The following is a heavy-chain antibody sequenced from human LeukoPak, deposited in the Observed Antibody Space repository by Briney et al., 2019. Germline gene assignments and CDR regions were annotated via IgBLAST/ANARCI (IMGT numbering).Heavy chain of an antibody. CDR2: IYYSGST. J-gene: IGHJ4*02. Sequence: PSETLSLTYAVSGGSISGYYWSWIRQPPGKGLEWIGYIYYSGSTNYNPSLKSRLAISVDTSKNQFSLNLNSVTAADTAVYYCARLRGNYFPDYWGQGTLVTVSS. CDR1: GGSISGYY. D-gene: IGHD4-11*01. CDR3: ARLRGNYFPDY. V-gene: IGHV4-59*01.